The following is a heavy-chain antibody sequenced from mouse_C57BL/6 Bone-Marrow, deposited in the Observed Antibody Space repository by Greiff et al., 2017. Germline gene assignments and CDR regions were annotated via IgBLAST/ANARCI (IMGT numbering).Heavy chain of an antibody. CDR1: GFTFSSYA. CDR2: ISAGGSYT. V-gene: IGHV5-4*03. D-gene: IGHD2-3*01. Sequence: EVMLVESGGGLVKPGGSLKLSCAASGFTFSSYAMSWVRQTPEKRLEWVATISAGGSYTYYADNVKGRFTISRDNANNNLYLQMSHLKSEDTAMYYCAIDGPNPFDYWGQGTTLTVSS. J-gene: IGHJ2*01. CDR3: AIDGPNPFDY.